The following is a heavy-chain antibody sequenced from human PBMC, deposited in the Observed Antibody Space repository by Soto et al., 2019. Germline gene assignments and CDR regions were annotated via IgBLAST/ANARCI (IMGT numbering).Heavy chain of an antibody. CDR2: MNPNSGNT. D-gene: IGHD3-3*01. V-gene: IGHV1-8*01. J-gene: IGHJ5*02. CDR3: ARMPITIFGVVIGTWFDP. CDR1: GYTFTSYD. Sequence: QVQLVQSGAEVKKPGASVKVSCKASGYTFTSYDINWVRQATGQGLEWMGWMNPNSGNTGYAQKFQGRVTMTRNTSISTADMELSSLRSEDTAVYYCARMPITIFGVVIGTWFDPWGQGTLVTVSS.